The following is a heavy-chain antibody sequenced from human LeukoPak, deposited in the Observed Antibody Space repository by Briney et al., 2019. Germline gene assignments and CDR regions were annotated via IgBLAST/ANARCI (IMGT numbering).Heavy chain of an antibody. CDR1: GVSISGSHW. CDR3: ARASYDFLTAYYIDY. V-gene: IGHV4-4*02. Sequence: TSSETLSLTCTVSGVSISGSHWWSWVRQTPTKGLEWIGEVLHSGRTNLHPSLDSRVFISIEKSTNHVSLKLISVTPADTAVYFCARASYDFLTAYYIDYWGQGTLVTVSS. J-gene: IGHJ4*02. CDR2: VLHSGRT. D-gene: IGHD3-9*01.